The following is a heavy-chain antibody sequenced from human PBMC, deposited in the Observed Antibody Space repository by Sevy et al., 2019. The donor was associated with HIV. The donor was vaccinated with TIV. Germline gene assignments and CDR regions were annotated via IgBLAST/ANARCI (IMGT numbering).Heavy chain of an antibody. V-gene: IGHV3-7*03. D-gene: IGHD4-4*01. CDR2: IKQDGSEK. CDR1: GFTFSSYW. J-gene: IGHJ6*02. CDR3: AGVRFDDYSNYWPSRYYYYYGMDV. Sequence: GGSLRLSCAASGFTFSSYWMSWVRQAPGKGLEWVANIKQDGSEKYYVDSVKGRFTISRDNAKNSLYLQMNSLRAEDTAVYYCAGVRFDDYSNYWPSRYYYYYGMDVWGQGTTVTVSS.